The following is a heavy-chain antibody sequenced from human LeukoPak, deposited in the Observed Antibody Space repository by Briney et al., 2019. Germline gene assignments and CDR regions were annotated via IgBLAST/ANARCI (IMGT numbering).Heavy chain of an antibody. CDR2: IYTSGST. CDR1: GGSISSHY. CDR3: ARDEDTAMETRGINWFDP. Sequence: SETLSLTCTVSGGSISSHYWSWIRQPAGKGLEWIGRIYTSGSTNYNPSLKSRVTMSVDTSKNQFSLKLSSVTAADTAVYYCARDEDTAMETRGINWFDPWGQGTLVTVSS. V-gene: IGHV4-4*07. D-gene: IGHD5-18*01. J-gene: IGHJ5*02.